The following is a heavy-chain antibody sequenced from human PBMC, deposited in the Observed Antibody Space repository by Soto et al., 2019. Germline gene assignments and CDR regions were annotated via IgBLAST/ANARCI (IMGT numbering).Heavy chain of an antibody. Sequence: SETLSLTCTVSGGSISSYYWSWIRQPPGKGLEWIGYIYYSGSTNYNPSLKSRVTISVDTSKNQFSLKLSAVTAADTAVYYCARGVDDYGPGEFDYWGQGTLVTVSS. V-gene: IGHV4-59*01. CDR3: ARGVDDYGPGEFDY. CDR1: GGSISSYY. J-gene: IGHJ4*02. CDR2: IYYSGST. D-gene: IGHD4-17*01.